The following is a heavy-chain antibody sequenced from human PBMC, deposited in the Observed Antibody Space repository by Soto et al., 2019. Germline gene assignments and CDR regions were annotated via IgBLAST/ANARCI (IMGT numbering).Heavy chain of an antibody. Sequence: ETLSLTCTVSGGSITNNYWSWIRQSPGKGLEWIGCSYYSGSTSYNPSLRSRVTISIDTSKTQFSLRLRSVTAADTAVYYCARRQNWNNLFDTWGQGTLVTVSS. CDR2: SYYSGST. J-gene: IGHJ5*02. CDR3: ARRQNWNNLFDT. D-gene: IGHD1-1*01. V-gene: IGHV4-59*08. CDR1: GGSITNNY.